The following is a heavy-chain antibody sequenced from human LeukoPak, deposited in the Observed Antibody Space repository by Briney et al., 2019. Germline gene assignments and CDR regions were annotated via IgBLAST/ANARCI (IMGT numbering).Heavy chain of an antibody. V-gene: IGHV4-34*01. Sequence: SSETLSLTCAVYGVSFSGSYWSWIRQPPGKGLEWIGEINHSGSTNYNPSLKSRVTISVDTSKNQFSLKLSSVTAADTAVYYCARDWGYCINGVCYAFDYWGQGTLVTVSS. CDR2: INHSGST. CDR1: GVSFSGSY. D-gene: IGHD2-8*01. CDR3: ARDWGYCINGVCYAFDY. J-gene: IGHJ4*02.